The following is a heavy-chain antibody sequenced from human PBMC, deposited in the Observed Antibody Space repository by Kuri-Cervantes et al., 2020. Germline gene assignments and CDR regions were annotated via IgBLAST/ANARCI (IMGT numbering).Heavy chain of an antibody. J-gene: IGHJ3*01. Sequence: SQTLSLTCAVYGGSLSGFFWTWIRQSPAKGLEWIGEINDSGATNYNPSLESRVTISVDKSNNQLSLKLTSVTAADTAVYYCGGASEKSSSWGTNNEAFDVWGQGTMVTVSS. CDR3: GGASEKSSSWGTNNEAFDV. V-gene: IGHV4-34*01. D-gene: IGHD2-2*01. CDR1: GGSLSGFF. CDR2: INDSGAT.